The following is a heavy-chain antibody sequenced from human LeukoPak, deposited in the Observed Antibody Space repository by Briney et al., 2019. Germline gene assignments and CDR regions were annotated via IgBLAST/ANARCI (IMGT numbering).Heavy chain of an antibody. CDR1: GGSFSGYY. V-gene: IGHV4-34*01. D-gene: IGHD2-21*01. CDR2: INHSGST. CDR3: ARGRYSIDY. J-gene: IGHJ4*02. Sequence: SETLSLTCAVYGGSFSGYYWSWIRQPPGKGLEWIGEINHSGSTNYNPSLKSRVTISVDTSKNQFFLKLSSVTAADTAVYYCARGRYSIDYWGQGTLVTVSS.